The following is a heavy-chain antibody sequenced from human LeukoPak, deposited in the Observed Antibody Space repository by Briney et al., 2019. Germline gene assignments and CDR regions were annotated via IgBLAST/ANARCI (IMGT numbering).Heavy chain of an antibody. D-gene: IGHD4-11*01. CDR1: DDSITMYY. J-gene: IGHJ6*03. V-gene: IGHV4-59*01. Sequence: SATLSLTCSVSDDSITMYYWTWIRQPPGKGLGWIGYVDHTGSTKFNPSLNGRVSISRDTSNNFFSLRLRSVTAADTAVYFCARGRVSSSTSYSTYYYFFYMDFWGKGTTVTVSS. CDR2: VDHTGST. CDR3: ARGRVSSSTSYSTYYYFFYMDF.